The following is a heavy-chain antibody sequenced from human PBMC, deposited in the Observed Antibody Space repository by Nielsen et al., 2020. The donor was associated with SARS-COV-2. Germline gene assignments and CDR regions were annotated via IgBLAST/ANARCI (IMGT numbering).Heavy chain of an antibody. CDR3: ARESVTGTDAFDI. V-gene: IGHV3-30*03. CDR1: GFPFSSYE. J-gene: IGHJ3*02. D-gene: IGHD6-19*01. CDR2: ISYDGSNK. Sequence: GESLKISCAASGFPFSSYEMNWVRQAPGKGLEWVAAISYDGSNKYYADSVKGRFTISRDNAENSLSLQMNSLRAEDTAVYYCARESVTGTDAFDIWGQGTVVTVSS.